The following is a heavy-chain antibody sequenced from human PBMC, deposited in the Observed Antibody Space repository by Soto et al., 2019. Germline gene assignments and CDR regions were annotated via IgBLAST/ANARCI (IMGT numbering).Heavy chain of an antibody. D-gene: IGHD5-18*01. CDR3: ARDRYTAMAPLDAFDI. CDR2: TSSSSYI. J-gene: IGHJ3*02. V-gene: IGHV3-21*01. CDR1: GFTFSSYS. Sequence: VGSLRLSCAASGFTFSSYSMNWVRQAPGKGLEWVSSTSSSSYIYYAYSVKGRFTISRDNAKNSLYLQMNSLRAEDTAVYYCARDRYTAMAPLDAFDIWGQGTMVTVSS.